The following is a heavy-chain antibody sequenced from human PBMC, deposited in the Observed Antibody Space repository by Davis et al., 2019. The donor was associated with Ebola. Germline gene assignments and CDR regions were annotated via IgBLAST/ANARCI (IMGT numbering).Heavy chain of an antibody. V-gene: IGHV3-74*01. CDR2: ISFDGTRT. J-gene: IGHJ5*02. D-gene: IGHD6-19*01. CDR1: GFTFTTYW. Sequence: HTGGSLRLSCAASGFTFTTYWMHWVRQAPGKGLVWVSRISFDGTRTTYADSVKGRFTISRDNAKNTLSLQMNSLRAEDTAVYYCVRDASAVGGTGWFDPWGQGTLVTVSS. CDR3: VRDASAVGGTGWFDP.